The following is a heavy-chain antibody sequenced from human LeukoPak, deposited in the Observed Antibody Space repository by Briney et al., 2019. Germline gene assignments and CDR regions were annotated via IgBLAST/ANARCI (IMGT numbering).Heavy chain of an antibody. CDR1: GFTFSSYS. J-gene: IGHJ6*03. V-gene: IGHV3-48*01. Sequence: GGSLRLSCAASGFTFSSYSMNWVRQAPGKGLEWVSYISSSSSTIYYADSVKGRFTISRDNAKNSLYLQMNSLRAEDTAVYYCARDYYDFWSGYYTDYYYYYMDVWGKGTTVTVSS. CDR3: ARDYYDFWSGYYTDYYYYYMDV. CDR2: ISSSSSTI. D-gene: IGHD3-3*01.